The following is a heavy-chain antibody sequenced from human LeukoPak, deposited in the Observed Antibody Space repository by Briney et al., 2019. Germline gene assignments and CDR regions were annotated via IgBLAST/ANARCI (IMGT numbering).Heavy chain of an antibody. D-gene: IGHD1-26*01. CDR2: IYTSGST. CDR3: ARDQGAGRGLANDY. Sequence: SQTLYLTCTVSGGSFSSGSYYWSWIRQPAGKGLEWIGRIYTSGSTNYNPSLKRRVTISVDTSKSQFFLQLRSVTAADPAVYYPARDQGAGRGLANDYWGQGTLVTVSS. V-gene: IGHV4-61*02. J-gene: IGHJ4*02. CDR1: GGSFSSGSYY.